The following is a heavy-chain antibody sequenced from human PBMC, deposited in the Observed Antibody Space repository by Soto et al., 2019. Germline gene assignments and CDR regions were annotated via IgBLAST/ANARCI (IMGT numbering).Heavy chain of an antibody. Sequence: QVQLVQSGAEVKKPGASVKVSCKASGYTFTSYDINWVRQATGQGLEWMGWMNPNSGNTGYAQKFQGRVTMTRNTSISTAYMELSSLRSEDTAVYYCARDGARITVFGVVYYFDYWGQGTLVTVSS. CDR1: GYTFTSYD. J-gene: IGHJ4*02. CDR2: MNPNSGNT. CDR3: ARDGARITVFGVVYYFDY. V-gene: IGHV1-8*01. D-gene: IGHD3-3*01.